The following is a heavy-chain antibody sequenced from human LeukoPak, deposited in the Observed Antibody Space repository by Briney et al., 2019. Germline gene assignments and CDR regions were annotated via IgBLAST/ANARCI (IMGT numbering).Heavy chain of an antibody. CDR3: ARHEGSGYDVSFDY. CDR2: IYYSGST. D-gene: IGHD5-12*01. V-gene: IGHV4-59*08. Sequence: PSETLSLTCTVSGGSISSYYWSWIRQPPGKGLEWIGYIYYSGSTNYNPSLKSRVTISVDTSKNQFSLKLSSVTAADTAVYYCARHEGSGYDVSFDYWGQGTLVTVSS. CDR1: GGSISSYY. J-gene: IGHJ4*02.